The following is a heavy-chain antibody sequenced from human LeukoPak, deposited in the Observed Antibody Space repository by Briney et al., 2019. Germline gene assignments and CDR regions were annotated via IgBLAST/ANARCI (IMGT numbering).Heavy chain of an antibody. V-gene: IGHV3-23*01. CDR3: AKVLNPGGTMVYAIDY. J-gene: IGHJ4*02. CDR2: ISGSGGST. CDR1: GFTFSSYA. Sequence: GGSLRLSCAASGFTFSSYAMSWVRQAPGKGLEWVSAISGSGGSTYYADSVKGRFTISRDNSKNTLYLQMNSLRAEDTAVYYCAKVLNPGGTMVYAIDYWGQGTLVTVSS. D-gene: IGHD2-8*01.